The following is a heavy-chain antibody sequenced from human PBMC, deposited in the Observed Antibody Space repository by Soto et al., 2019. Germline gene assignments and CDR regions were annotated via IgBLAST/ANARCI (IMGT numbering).Heavy chain of an antibody. Sequence: PSETLSLTCSVSGGSISSYYWSWIRQPPGKGLEWIGYIYYSGSTSYNPSLKSRVTMSVDTSKNQFSLKLSSVTAADTAVYYCARDLSSAYYTLWGQGTLVTVSS. V-gene: IGHV4-59*01. CDR2: IYYSGST. J-gene: IGHJ4*02. CDR1: GGSISSYY. D-gene: IGHD3-22*01. CDR3: ARDLSSAYYTL.